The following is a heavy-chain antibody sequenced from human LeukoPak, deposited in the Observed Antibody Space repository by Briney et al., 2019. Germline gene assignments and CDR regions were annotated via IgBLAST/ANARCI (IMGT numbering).Heavy chain of an antibody. Sequence: GGSLRLSCAASGFTFSDYYMSWIRQAPGKGLEWVSYISSSGSTIYYADSVKGRFTISRDNAKNSLYLQMSSLRAEDTAVYYCAREYSSSWYVWFDPWGQGTLVTVSS. J-gene: IGHJ5*02. D-gene: IGHD6-13*01. CDR2: ISSSGSTI. V-gene: IGHV3-11*01. CDR1: GFTFSDYY. CDR3: AREYSSSWYVWFDP.